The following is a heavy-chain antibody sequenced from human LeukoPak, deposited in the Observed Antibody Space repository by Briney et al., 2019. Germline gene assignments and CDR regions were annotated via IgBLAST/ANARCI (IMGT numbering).Heavy chain of an antibody. D-gene: IGHD2-2*01. V-gene: IGHV3-9*01. Sequence: GGSLRLSCAASGFTFDDYAMHWVRQAPGKGLEWVSGISWNSGSIGYADSVKGRFTISRDNSKNTLYLQMNSLRVEDTAVYYCARVRGRYCSSNGCYVEYWGQGALVTVSS. J-gene: IGHJ4*02. CDR2: ISWNSGSI. CDR3: ARVRGRYCSSNGCYVEY. CDR1: GFTFDDYA.